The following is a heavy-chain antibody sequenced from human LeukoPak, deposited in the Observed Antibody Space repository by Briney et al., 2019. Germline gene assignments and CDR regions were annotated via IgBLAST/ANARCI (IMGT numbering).Heavy chain of an antibody. V-gene: IGHV3-23*01. CDR2: ISAGGGST. CDR3: TVLGVVGAAGYCYGMDV. Sequence: GGSLRLSCAASELAFSSYGMGWVHQAPGKGLEWVSGISAGGGSTYYADSVKGRFTISRDNSKNTLYLQLNSLRAEDTCVYYCTVLGVVGAAGYCYGMDVWGQGTTVTVSS. J-gene: IGHJ6*02. CDR1: ELAFSSYG. D-gene: IGHD2-2*01.